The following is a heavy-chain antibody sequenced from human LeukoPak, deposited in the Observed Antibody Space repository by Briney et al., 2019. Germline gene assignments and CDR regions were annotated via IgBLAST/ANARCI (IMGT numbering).Heavy chain of an antibody. D-gene: IGHD3-3*01. Sequence: SETLSLTCTVSGGSISSSSYYWGWIRQPPGKGLEWIGSIYYSGSTYYNPSLKSRVTISVDTSKNQFSLKLSSVTAADTAVYYCARDLGDYWSGFRSYFFDYWGQGTLVTVSS. CDR1: GGSISSSSYY. J-gene: IGHJ4*02. CDR3: ARDLGDYWSGFRSYFFDY. V-gene: IGHV4-39*07. CDR2: IYYSGST.